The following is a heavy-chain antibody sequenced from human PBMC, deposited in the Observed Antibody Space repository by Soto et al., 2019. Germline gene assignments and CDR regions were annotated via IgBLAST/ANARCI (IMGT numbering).Heavy chain of an antibody. D-gene: IGHD6-13*01. V-gene: IGHV3-30-3*01. CDR3: ARDTYSSSWKYYYYGMDV. J-gene: IGHJ6*02. Sequence: LRLSCAASGFTFSSYAMHWVRQAPGTGLEWVAVISYDGSNKYYADSVKGRFTISRDNSKNTLYLQMNSLRAEDTAEYYCARDTYSSSWKYYYYGMDVWGQGTTVTVSS. CDR2: ISYDGSNK. CDR1: GFTFSSYA.